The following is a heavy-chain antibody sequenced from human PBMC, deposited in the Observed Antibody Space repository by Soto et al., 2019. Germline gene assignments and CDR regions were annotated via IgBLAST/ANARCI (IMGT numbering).Heavy chain of an antibody. J-gene: IGHJ4*01. Sequence: PGGSLRLSCSASGFTFSTYDVHWVRQAPAKGLEFVAGISPNGAATYYADSVKGGSTISRDNSKNTLYLQMSSLTPDDTAVYYCLKFTDYWGLGNLGTASS. V-gene: IGHV3-64D*06. CDR1: GFTFSTYD. CDR3: LKFTDY. CDR2: ISPNGAAT.